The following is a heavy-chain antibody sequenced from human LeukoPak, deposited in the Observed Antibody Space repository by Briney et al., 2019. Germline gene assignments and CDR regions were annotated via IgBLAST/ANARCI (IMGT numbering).Heavy chain of an antibody. D-gene: IGHD5-18*01. CDR3: ARVVRGYSDY. CDR1: GGSISSYY. V-gene: IGHV4-59*01. Sequence: PSETLSLTCTVSGGSISSYYWSWIRQPPGKGQEWIGYIYYSGSTNYNPSLKSRVTISVDTSKNQFSLKLSSVTAADTAVYYCARVVRGYSDYWGQGTLVTVSS. J-gene: IGHJ4*02. CDR2: IYYSGST.